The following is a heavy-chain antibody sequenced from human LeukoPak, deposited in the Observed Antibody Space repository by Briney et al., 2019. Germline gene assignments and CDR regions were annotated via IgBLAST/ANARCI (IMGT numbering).Heavy chain of an antibody. J-gene: IGHJ4*02. CDR1: GFTFSDYW. Sequence: GGSLRLSCAASGFTFSDYWMSWVRQAPGKGPEWVANIRQDGNEKYCVDSVKGRFTISRDNAKSSVYLQMNSLRAEDTALYYCARTNNAYSSGWYLGTTDYWGQGSLVTVSS. CDR2: IRQDGNEK. D-gene: IGHD6-19*01. V-gene: IGHV3-7*03. CDR3: ARTNNAYSSGWYLGTTDY.